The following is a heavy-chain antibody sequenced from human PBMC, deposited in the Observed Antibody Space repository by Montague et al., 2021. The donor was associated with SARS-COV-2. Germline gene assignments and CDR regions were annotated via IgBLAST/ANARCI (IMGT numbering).Heavy chain of an antibody. CDR3: ASLTLGYCSSTSCYSDWFDP. J-gene: IGHJ5*02. CDR1: GGSFSGYY. V-gene: IGHV4-34*01. D-gene: IGHD2-2*02. CDR2: INHSGST. Sequence: SETLSLTCAVYGGSFSGYYWGWIRQPPGRGLEWIGEINHSGSTNYNPSLKSRVTISVDTSKNQFSLKLSSVTAADTAVYYCASLTLGYCSSTSCYSDWFDPGGQETLVTVSS.